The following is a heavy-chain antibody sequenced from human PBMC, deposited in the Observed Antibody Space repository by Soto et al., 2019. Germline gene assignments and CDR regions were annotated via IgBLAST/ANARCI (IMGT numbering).Heavy chain of an antibody. J-gene: IGHJ4*02. CDR2: IYYSGST. CDR3: ARGTRRQLWLFFSY. V-gene: IGHV4-31*01. CDR1: GGSISSGGYY. Sequence: QVQLQESGPGLVKPSQTLSLTCTVSGGSISSGGYYWSWIRQHPGKGLEWIGYIYYSGSTYYNPSLKCLVTISVDTSKNQFSLELSSVTAADTAVYYCARGTRRQLWLFFSYWGQGTLVTVSS. D-gene: IGHD5-18*01.